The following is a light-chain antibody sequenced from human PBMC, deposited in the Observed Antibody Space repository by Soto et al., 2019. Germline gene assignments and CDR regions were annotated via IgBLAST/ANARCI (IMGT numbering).Light chain of an antibody. CDR2: DTA. V-gene: IGKV3-15*01. Sequence: EVVMTQSPATLSVSPGAGATLSCRASQGIVATLAWYQHKHGQTPRLLIYDTATKATGVPARFSGITSCTGLHLSLNRLQSQGFAVYYRQRYNNWPLSLGWGTEAESK. CDR3: QRYNNWPLS. CDR1: QGIVAT. J-gene: IGKJ2*01.